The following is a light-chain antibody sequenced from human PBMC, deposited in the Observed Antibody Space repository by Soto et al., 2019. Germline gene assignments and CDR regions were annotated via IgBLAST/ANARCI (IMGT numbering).Light chain of an antibody. CDR1: RSVTST. Sequence: EIVMTQSPATLSVSPGERATLSCRASRSVTSTLAWYQQKPGQAPILLIYGASIRATGIPARFSGSGSGTDFTLTISSLQSEDFEVYFCQQYYNWPYTFGQGTKVDIK. CDR3: QQYYNWPYT. J-gene: IGKJ2*01. CDR2: GAS. V-gene: IGKV3-15*01.